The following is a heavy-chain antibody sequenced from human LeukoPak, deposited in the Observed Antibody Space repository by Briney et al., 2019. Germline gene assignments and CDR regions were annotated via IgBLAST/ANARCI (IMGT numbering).Heavy chain of an antibody. V-gene: IGHV3-30-3*01. CDR1: GFTFSSNA. Sequence: GGSLRLSCAASGFTFSSNAIHWVRQAPGKGLEWVAEISYDGGNTYYADSVKGRFTISRDNAKNTLYLQMNSLRAEDTAVYYCARDRRLIGTTEGYFDYWGQGTLVTVSS. J-gene: IGHJ4*02. CDR3: ARDRRLIGTTEGYFDY. D-gene: IGHD1-20*01. CDR2: ISYDGGNT.